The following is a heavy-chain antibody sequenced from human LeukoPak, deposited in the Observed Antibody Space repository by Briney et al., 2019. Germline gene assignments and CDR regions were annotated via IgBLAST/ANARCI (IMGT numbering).Heavy chain of an antibody. CDR3: ARGWAGRYYYYYGMDV. J-gene: IGHJ6*02. CDR1: GFTFSSYS. Sequence: PGGSLRLSCAASGFTFSSYSMNWVRQAPGKGLEWVSSISSSSSYIYYADSVKGRFTISRDNAKNSLYLQMNSLRAEDTAVYYCARGWAGRYYYYYGMDVWGQGTTVTVSS. CDR2: ISSSSSYI. D-gene: IGHD6-19*01. V-gene: IGHV3-21*01.